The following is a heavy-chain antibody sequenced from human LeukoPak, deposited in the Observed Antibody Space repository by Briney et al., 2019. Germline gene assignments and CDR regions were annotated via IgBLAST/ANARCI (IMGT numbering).Heavy chain of an antibody. V-gene: IGHV3-9*01. CDR1: GFTFDDDA. CDR3: AKDNTYYYGSGSYFGD. CDR2: ISWNSGSI. Sequence: GGSLRLSCAASGFTFDDDAMHWVRQAPGKGLEWVSGISWNSGSIGYADSVKGRFTISRDNAKNSLYLQMNSLRAEDTALYYCAKDNTYYYGSGSYFGDWGQGTLVTVSS. J-gene: IGHJ4*02. D-gene: IGHD3-10*01.